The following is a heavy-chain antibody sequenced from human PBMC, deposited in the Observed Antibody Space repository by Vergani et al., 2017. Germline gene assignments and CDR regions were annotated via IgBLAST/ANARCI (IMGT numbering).Heavy chain of an antibody. V-gene: IGHV2-5*02. CDR2: IYWDDDK. D-gene: IGHD3-16*02. CDR3: AHSTGYDDVWGSYRPTPNWFDP. J-gene: IGHJ5*02. Sequence: QITLKESGPTLVKPTQTLTLTCTFSGFSLSTSGVGVGWIRQPPGKALEWLALIYWDDDKRYSPSLKSRLTITKDTSKNQVVLTMTNMDPGDTATYYCAHSTGYDDVWGSYRPTPNWFDPWGQGTLVTVSS. CDR1: GFSLSTSGVG.